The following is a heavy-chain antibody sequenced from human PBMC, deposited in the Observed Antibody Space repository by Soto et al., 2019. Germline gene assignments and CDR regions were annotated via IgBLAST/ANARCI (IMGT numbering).Heavy chain of an antibody. V-gene: IGHV3-30-3*01. Sequence: GGSLRLSCAASGFTFSSYAMHWVRQAPGKGLEWVAVISYDGSNKYYADSVKGRFTISRDNSKNTLYLQMNSLRAEDTAVYYCAREKVPIPFDYWGQGTLVTVSS. J-gene: IGHJ4*02. CDR3: AREKVPIPFDY. CDR1: GFTFSSYA. D-gene: IGHD2-2*01. CDR2: ISYDGSNK.